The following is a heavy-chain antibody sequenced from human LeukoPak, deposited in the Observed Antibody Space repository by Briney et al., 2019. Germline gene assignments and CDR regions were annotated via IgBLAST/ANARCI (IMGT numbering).Heavy chain of an antibody. J-gene: IGHJ4*02. Sequence: PGGSLRLSCAASGFTFSSYSMNWVRQAPGKGLEWVSYISSSGSTIYYADSVKGRFTISRDNAKNSLYLQMNSLRAEDTAVYYCARDRGYDFWRGSTVDYWGQGTLVTVSS. CDR2: ISSSGSTI. CDR1: GFTFSSYS. V-gene: IGHV3-48*04. CDR3: ARDRGYDFWRGSTVDY. D-gene: IGHD3-3*01.